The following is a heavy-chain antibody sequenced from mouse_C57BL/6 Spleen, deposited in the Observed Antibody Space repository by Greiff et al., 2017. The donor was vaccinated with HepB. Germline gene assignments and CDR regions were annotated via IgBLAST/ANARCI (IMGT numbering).Heavy chain of an antibody. J-gene: IGHJ3*01. CDR3: ARTNWDAWFAY. Sequence: DVKLQESGGGLVKPGGSLKLSCAASGFTFSDYGMHWVRQAPEKGLEWVAYISSGSSTIYYADTVKGRFTISRDNAKNTLFLQMTSLRSEDTAMYYCARTNWDAWFAYWGQGTLVTVSA. CDR2: ISSGSSTI. CDR1: GFTFSDYG. D-gene: IGHD4-1*01. V-gene: IGHV5-17*01.